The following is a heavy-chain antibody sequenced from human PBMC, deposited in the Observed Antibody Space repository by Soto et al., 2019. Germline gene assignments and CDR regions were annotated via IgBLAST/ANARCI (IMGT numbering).Heavy chain of an antibody. CDR3: AKALVKWGYYYYYGMDV. D-gene: IGHD3-9*01. CDR2: ISYDGSNK. J-gene: IGHJ6*02. CDR1: GFTFSSYG. V-gene: IGHV3-30*18. Sequence: QVQLVESGGGVVQPGRSLRLSCAASGFTFSSYGMHWVRQAPSKGLEWVAVISYDGSNKYYADSVKGRFTISRDNSKNTLYLQMNSLRAEDTAVYYCAKALVKWGYYYYYGMDVWGQGTTVTVSS.